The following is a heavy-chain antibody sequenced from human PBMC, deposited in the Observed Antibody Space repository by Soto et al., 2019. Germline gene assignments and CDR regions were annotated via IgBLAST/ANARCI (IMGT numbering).Heavy chain of an antibody. CDR3: ARERTVAGNDY. D-gene: IGHD6-19*01. CDR2: IIAIFGTA. V-gene: IGHV1-69*05. CDR1: GGTFSSYA. Sequence: GASGKVSCKASGGTFSSYAISWVRQAPGQGLEWMGGIIAIFGTANYAQKFQGRVTITRDASASTAYMELSSLRSEDTAVYYCARERTVAGNDYWGQGTLVTVSS. J-gene: IGHJ4*02.